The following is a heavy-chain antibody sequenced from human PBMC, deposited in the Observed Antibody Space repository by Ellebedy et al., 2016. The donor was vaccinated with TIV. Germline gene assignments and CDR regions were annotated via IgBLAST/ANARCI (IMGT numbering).Heavy chain of an antibody. D-gene: IGHD2-15*01. CDR3: AREIGGGGSA. CDR2: INQDASTR. V-gene: IGHV3-7*01. J-gene: IGHJ5*02. Sequence: GESLKISCAASGFTFRKFWLHWVRQAPGKGLEWVANINQDASTRYYVDSVKGRFTISRDNAKNSLCLQMNTLRAEDTAVYYCAREIGGGGSAWGQGTLVTVSS. CDR1: GFTFRKFW.